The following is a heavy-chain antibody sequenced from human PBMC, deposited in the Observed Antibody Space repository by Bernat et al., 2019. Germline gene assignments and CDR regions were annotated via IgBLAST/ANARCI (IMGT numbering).Heavy chain of an antibody. D-gene: IGHD4-17*01. J-gene: IGHJ3*02. Sequence: QLVESGGGLVQPGGSLRLSCAASGFTFSSYAMHWVRQAPGKGLEYVSAISSNGGSTYYANSVKGRFTISRDNSKNTLYLQMGSLRAEDMAVYYCARGYLYGDYDGGNDAFDIWGQGTMVTVSS. CDR1: GFTFSSYA. CDR3: ARGYLYGDYDGGNDAFDI. V-gene: IGHV3-64*01. CDR2: ISSNGGST.